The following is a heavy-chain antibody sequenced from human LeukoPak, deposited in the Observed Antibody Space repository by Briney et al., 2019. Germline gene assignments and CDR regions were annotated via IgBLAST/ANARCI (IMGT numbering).Heavy chain of an antibody. CDR2: IYYSGST. D-gene: IGHD5-12*01. CDR1: GGSISSGGYY. CDR3: ARGGNSGYDGRPH. V-gene: IGHV4-31*03. Sequence: SQTLSLTCTVSGGSISSGGYYWSWIRQHPGKGLEWIGYIYYSGSTYYNPSLKSRVTISVDTSKNQFSLKLSSVTAADTAVYYCARGGNSGYDGRPHWGQGTLVTVSS. J-gene: IGHJ4*02.